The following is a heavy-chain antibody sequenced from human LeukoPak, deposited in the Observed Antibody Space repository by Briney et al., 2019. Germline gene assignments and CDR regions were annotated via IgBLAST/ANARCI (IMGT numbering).Heavy chain of an antibody. CDR2: IYYSGST. V-gene: IGHV4-39*01. Sequence: SETLSLTCTVSGGSISSSSYYWGWIRQPPGKGLEWIGSIYYSGSTYYNPSLKSRVTISVDTSKNQFSLKLSSVTAGDTAVYYCASYGSGSYYLWATRLWKSFDYWGQGTLVTVSS. D-gene: IGHD3-10*01. CDR3: ASYGSGSYYLWATRLWKSFDY. CDR1: GGSISSSSYY. J-gene: IGHJ4*02.